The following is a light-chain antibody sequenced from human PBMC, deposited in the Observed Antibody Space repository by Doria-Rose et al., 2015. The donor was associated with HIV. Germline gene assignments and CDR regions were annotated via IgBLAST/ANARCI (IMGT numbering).Light chain of an antibody. CDR3: QHSNSFPIT. J-gene: IGKJ5*01. CDR2: AAS. CDR1: EAISSW. Sequence: TCRASEAISSWFVWNQQKQGQAPKVLIYAASTMQSGGPSRFSGSGFGTDFTLTISRLQPEDFATYYCQHSNSFPITFCQGARMDMK. V-gene: IGKV1-12*01.